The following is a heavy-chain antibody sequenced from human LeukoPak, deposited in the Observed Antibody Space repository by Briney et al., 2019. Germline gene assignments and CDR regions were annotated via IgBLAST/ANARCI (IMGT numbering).Heavy chain of an antibody. CDR1: DVSISSFY. V-gene: IGHV4-59*01. CDR3: ARPVRRLRRDDAFDI. CDR2: IYYSGIS. Sequence: SETLSLTCTVSDVSISSFYWSWIRQPPGKGLEWIGYIYYSGISHYNPSLKSRVTISVDTSKNQFSLKLSSVTAADTAVYFCARPVRRLRRDDAFDIWGQGTMVTVSS. J-gene: IGHJ3*02. D-gene: IGHD4-17*01.